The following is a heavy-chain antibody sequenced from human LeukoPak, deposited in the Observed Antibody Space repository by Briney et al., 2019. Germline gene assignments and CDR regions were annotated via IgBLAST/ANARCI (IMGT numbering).Heavy chain of an antibody. CDR3: ASYGDYWYFDL. V-gene: IGHV4-31*03. CDR2: IYYSGST. D-gene: IGHD4-17*01. J-gene: IGHJ2*01. Sequence: SETLSLTCTVSGGSISSGGYYWSWIRQHPGKGLEWIRYIYYSGSTYYNPSLKSRVTISVDASKNQFSLKLSSVTAADTAVYYCASYGDYWYFDLWGRGTLVTVSS. CDR1: GGSISSGGYY.